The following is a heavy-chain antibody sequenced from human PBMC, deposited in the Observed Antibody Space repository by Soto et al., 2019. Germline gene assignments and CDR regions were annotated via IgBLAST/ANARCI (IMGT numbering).Heavy chain of an antibody. CDR2: IYYSGST. V-gene: IGHV4-31*03. CDR3: ARGGWYYFDY. D-gene: IGHD2-8*01. CDR1: GGSISSGGYY. Sequence: SETLSLTCTVSGGSISSGGYYWSWIRQHPGKGLEWIGYIYYSGSTYYNPSLKSRVTISVDTSKNQFSLKLSSVTAADTAVYYCARGGWYYFDYWGQGTLVTVSS. J-gene: IGHJ4*02.